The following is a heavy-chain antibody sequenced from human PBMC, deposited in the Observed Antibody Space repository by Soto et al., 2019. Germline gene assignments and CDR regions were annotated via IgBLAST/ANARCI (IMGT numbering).Heavy chain of an antibody. J-gene: IGHJ6*02. D-gene: IGHD4-17*01. CDR3: AKDLSSTVTTYSYYYGMDV. Sequence: GGSLRLSCAASGFTFSSYGMHWVRQAPGKGLEWVAVISYDGSNKYYADSVKGRFTISRDNSKNTLYLQMNSLRAEDMAVYYCAKDLSSTVTTYSYYYGMDVWGQGTTVTVSS. CDR2: ISYDGSNK. V-gene: IGHV3-30*18. CDR1: GFTFSSYG.